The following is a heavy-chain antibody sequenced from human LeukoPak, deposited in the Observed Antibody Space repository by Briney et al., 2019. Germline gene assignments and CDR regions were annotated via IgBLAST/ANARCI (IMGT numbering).Heavy chain of an antibody. CDR1: GFTFSSYS. CDR3: ARDSRIVGAATYFDY. J-gene: IGHJ4*02. CDR2: ISYDGSNK. V-gene: IGHV3-30*03. D-gene: IGHD1-26*01. Sequence: GGSLRLSCAASGFTFSSYSMNWVRQAPGKGLEWVAVISYDGSNKYYADSVKGRFTISRDNSKNTLYLQMNSLRAEDTAVYYCARDSRIVGAATYFDYWGQGTLVTVSS.